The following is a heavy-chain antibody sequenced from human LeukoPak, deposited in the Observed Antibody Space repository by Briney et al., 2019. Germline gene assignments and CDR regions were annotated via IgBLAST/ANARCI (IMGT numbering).Heavy chain of an antibody. D-gene: IGHD2-21*01. CDR3: ASAAGVIDY. Sequence: SETLSLTCTVSGGSISSYYWSWIRQPPGKGLEWIGYIYYSGSTNYNPSLKSRVTISVDTSKNQFSLKPSSVTAADTAVYYCASAAGVIDYWGQGTLVTVSS. CDR1: GGSISSYY. V-gene: IGHV4-59*08. J-gene: IGHJ4*02. CDR2: IYYSGST.